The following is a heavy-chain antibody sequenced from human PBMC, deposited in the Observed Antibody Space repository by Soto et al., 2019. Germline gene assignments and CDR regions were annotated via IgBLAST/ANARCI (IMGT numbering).Heavy chain of an antibody. V-gene: IGHV1-8*01. CDR1: GYTFTSYD. CDR3: ASGGDWNRLHYYYYMDV. D-gene: IGHD1-1*01. CDR2: MNPNSGNT. J-gene: IGHJ6*03. Sequence: QVQLVQSGAEVKKPGASVKVSCKASGYTFTSYDINWVRQATGQGLEWMGWMNPNSGNTGYAQKFQGRVTMTRNTSLSTAYMELSSLRSEDTAVYYCASGGDWNRLHYYYYMDVWGKGTTVTVSS.